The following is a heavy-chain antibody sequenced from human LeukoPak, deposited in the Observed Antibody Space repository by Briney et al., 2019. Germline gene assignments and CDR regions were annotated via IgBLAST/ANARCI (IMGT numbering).Heavy chain of an antibody. CDR1: GYTFTSYD. J-gene: IGHJ6*03. V-gene: IGHV1-8*01. CDR3: ARESGYYDFWSGYYYYYMDV. D-gene: IGHD3-3*01. Sequence: ASVKVSCKASGYTFTSYDINRVRQATGQGLEWMGWMNPNSGITGYAQKFQGRVTMTRNTSISTAYMELSSLRSEDTAVYYCARESGYYDFWSGYYYYYMDVWGKGTTVTVSS. CDR2: MNPNSGIT.